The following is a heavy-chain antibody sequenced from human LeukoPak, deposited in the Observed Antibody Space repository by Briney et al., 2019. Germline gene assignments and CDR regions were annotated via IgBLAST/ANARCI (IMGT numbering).Heavy chain of an antibody. V-gene: IGHV3-48*03. Sequence: QPGGSLRLSCAASGFTFSSYEMNWVRQAPGMGLEWVSYISSSGSTKYYADSVKGRFTISRDNAKNSLFLQMNSLRAEDTAVYYCARDWDSGYDTYYFDYWGQGTLVTVSS. D-gene: IGHD5-12*01. CDR3: ARDWDSGYDTYYFDY. J-gene: IGHJ4*02. CDR2: ISSSGSTK. CDR1: GFTFSSYE.